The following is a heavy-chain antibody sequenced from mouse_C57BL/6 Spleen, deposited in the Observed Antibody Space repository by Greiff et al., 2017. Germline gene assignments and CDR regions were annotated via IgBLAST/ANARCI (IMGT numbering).Heavy chain of an antibody. V-gene: IGHV7-1*01. J-gene: IGHJ1*03. D-gene: IGHD4-1*01. CDR1: GFTFSDFY. CDR3: ARDASWDDWYFDV. Sequence: DVKLVESGGGLVQSGRSLRLSCATSGFTFSDFYMEWVRQAPGKGLEWIAASRNKANDYTTEYSASVKGRFIVSRDTSQSILYLQMNALRAEDTAIYYCARDASWDDWYFDVWGTGTTVTVSS. CDR2: SRNKANDYTT.